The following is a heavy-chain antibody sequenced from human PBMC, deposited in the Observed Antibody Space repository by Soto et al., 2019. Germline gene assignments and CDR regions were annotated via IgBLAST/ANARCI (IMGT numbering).Heavy chain of an antibody. Sequence: GGSLRLSCAASGFTFSSYGMHWVRQAPGKGLEWVAVISYDGSNKYYADSVKGRFTISRDNSKNTLYLQMNSLRAEDTAVYYCARSYNWNYDYYYGMDVWGQGTTVTVSS. D-gene: IGHD1-20*01. V-gene: IGHV3-30*03. J-gene: IGHJ6*02. CDR3: ARSYNWNYDYYYGMDV. CDR2: ISYDGSNK. CDR1: GFTFSSYG.